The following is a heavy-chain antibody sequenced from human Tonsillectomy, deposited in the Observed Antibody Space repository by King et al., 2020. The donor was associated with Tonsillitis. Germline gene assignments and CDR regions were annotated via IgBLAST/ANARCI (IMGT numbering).Heavy chain of an antibody. CDR3: AKDSSGSSAVLDF. CDR2: LRCDGRRE. CDR1: GFTFSDFG. J-gene: IGHJ4*02. V-gene: IGHV3-30*02. D-gene: IGHD6-19*01. Sequence: VQLVESGGGVVQPGGSLRLSCEASGFTFSDFGMHWVRQAPGKGLEWVAFLRCDGRREFCAEYVKGRLTISRDNSKNTVSLQMNSLRREDTAIYYCAKDSSGSSAVLDFWGQGTLVTVSS.